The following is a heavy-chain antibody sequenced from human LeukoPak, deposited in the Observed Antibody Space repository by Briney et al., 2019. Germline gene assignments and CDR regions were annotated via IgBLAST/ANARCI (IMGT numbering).Heavy chain of an antibody. CDR3: ARVPGDYYFDY. D-gene: IGHD7-27*01. V-gene: IGHV4-61*02. CDR2: IYTSGST. J-gene: IGHJ4*02. Sequence: PSGTLSLTCTVSGGSISSGSYYWSWIRQPAGKGLEWIGRIYTSGSTNYNPSLKSRVTISVDTSKNQFSLKLSSVTAADTAVYYCARVPGDYYFDYWGQGTLVTVSS. CDR1: GGSISSGSYY.